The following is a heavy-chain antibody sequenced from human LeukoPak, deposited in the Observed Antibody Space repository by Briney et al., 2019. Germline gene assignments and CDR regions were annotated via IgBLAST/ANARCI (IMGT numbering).Heavy chain of an antibody. CDR1: VGSISSGGYS. CDR3: ARVVGCSGGSCYNYYYYYGMDV. Sequence: SETLSLTRAVSVGSISSGGYSWRWVRQPPGKGLGCIGYIYHSGSTYYNPSLKSRVTISVDRSKNQFSLKLSSVTAADTAVYYCARVVGCSGGSCYNYYYYYGMDVWGQGTTVTVSS. CDR2: IYHSGST. V-gene: IGHV4-30-2*01. D-gene: IGHD2-15*01. J-gene: IGHJ6*02.